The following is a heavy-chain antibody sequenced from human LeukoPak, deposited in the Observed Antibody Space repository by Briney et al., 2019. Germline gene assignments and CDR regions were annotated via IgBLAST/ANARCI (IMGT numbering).Heavy chain of an antibody. CDR1: GFTFSSYA. CDR3: AKDRGSIAVDGIEY. Sequence: GGSLRLSCAASGFTFSSYAMSWVRQAPGKGLEGVAAICGTVGSTYYADSVKGRFTISRDNSKNKLYLQMNRQRAEDTAVYYCAKDRGSIAVDGIEYWGQGTLVTASS. J-gene: IGHJ4*02. CDR2: ICGTVGST. D-gene: IGHD6-19*01. V-gene: IGHV3-23*01.